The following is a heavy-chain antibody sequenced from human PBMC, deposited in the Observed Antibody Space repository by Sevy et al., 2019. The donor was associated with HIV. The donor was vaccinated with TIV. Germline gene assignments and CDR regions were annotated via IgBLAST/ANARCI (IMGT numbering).Heavy chain of an antibody. CDR2: ISYDGSNK. CDR1: GFTFSSYA. Sequence: GESLKISCAASGFTFSSYAMHWVRQAPGKGLEWVAVISYDGSNKYYADSVKGRFTISRDNSKNTLYLQMNSLRVEDTAVYFCARGGDFNDRSAKRDFDYWGQGTLVTVSS. CDR3: ARGGDFNDRSAKRDFDY. V-gene: IGHV3-30-3*01. D-gene: IGHD3-22*01. J-gene: IGHJ4*02.